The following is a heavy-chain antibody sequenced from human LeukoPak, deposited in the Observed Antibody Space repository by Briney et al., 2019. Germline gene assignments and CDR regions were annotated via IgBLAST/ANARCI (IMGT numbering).Heavy chain of an antibody. V-gene: IGHV4-34*01. D-gene: IGHD6-13*01. Sequence: KPSETPSLTCAVYGGSFSGYYWSWIRQPPGKGLEWIGEINHSGSTNYNPSLKSRVTISVDTSKNQFSLKLSSVTAADTAVYYCAREAAAKFDPWGQGTLVTVSS. J-gene: IGHJ5*02. CDR3: AREAAAKFDP. CDR1: GGSFSGYY. CDR2: INHSGST.